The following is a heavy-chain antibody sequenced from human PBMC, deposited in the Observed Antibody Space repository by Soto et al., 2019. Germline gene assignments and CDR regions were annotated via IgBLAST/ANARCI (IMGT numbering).Heavy chain of an antibody. CDR3: AKSVYNWNGGFFDY. Sequence: QVQLVESGGGVVQPGRSLRLSCAASGFTVSTYGMHWVRQAPGKGLEWVAVISYDGVNKYYADSVKGRYTISRDNSKNPLYLQMNSLRAEDTAVYYCAKSVYNWNGGFFDYWGQGTLVTVSS. CDR1: GFTVSTYG. J-gene: IGHJ4*02. CDR2: ISYDGVNK. D-gene: IGHD1-1*01. V-gene: IGHV3-30*18.